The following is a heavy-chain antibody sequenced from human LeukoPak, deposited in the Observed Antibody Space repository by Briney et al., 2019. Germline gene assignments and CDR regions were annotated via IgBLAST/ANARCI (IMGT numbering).Heavy chain of an antibody. Sequence: SVKVSCKASGGTFSSYAISWVRQAPGQGLEWMGGIIPIFGTANYAQKFQGRVTITADESTSTAYMELSSLRSEDTAVYYCARAIPFGREHYYDSSGYTADAFDIWGQGTMVTVSS. CDR1: GGTFSSYA. V-gene: IGHV1-69*13. CDR3: ARAIPFGREHYYDSSGYTADAFDI. J-gene: IGHJ3*02. CDR2: IIPIFGTA. D-gene: IGHD3-22*01.